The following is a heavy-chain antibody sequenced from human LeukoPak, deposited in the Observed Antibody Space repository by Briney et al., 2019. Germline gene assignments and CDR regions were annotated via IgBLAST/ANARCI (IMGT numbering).Heavy chain of an antibody. V-gene: IGHV1-8*02. CDR1: GYTFTGYY. J-gene: IGHJ4*02. D-gene: IGHD3-10*02. CDR3: ARGRTMSGI. Sequence: ASVKVSCKASGYTFTGYYMNWVRQAPGQGLEWMGWMNPNSGNTGYEQKFRGRVTMTRNTSISTAYMELSSLRSEDTAVYYCARGRTMSGIWGQGTLVTVSS. CDR2: MNPNSGNT.